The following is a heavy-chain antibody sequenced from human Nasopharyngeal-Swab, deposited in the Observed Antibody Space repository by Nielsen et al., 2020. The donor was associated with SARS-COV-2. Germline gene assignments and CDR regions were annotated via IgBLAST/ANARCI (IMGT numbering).Heavy chain of an antibody. CDR2: ISDDGSKT. D-gene: IGHD2-21*02. J-gene: IGHJ4*02. CDR3: AKDLDGGGYLFVDY. CDR1: GFTFSSYA. Sequence: GESLKISCAASGFTFSSYAMHWVRQAPGKGLEWVAVISDDGSKTYLIDSVKGRFTISRDNSKSTVYLQMSTLRAEDTAVYFCAKDLDGGGYLFVDYWGPGTLVTVSS. V-gene: IGHV3-30*18.